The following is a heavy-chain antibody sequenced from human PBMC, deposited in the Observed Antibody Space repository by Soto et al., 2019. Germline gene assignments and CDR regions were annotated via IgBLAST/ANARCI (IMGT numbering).Heavy chain of an antibody. Sequence: SVKVSCKASGGTFSSYAISWVRQAPGQGLEWMGGIIPIFGTANYAQKFQGRVTITADKSTSTAYMELSSLRSEDTAVYYCARIITYYYDRSGDNFDYWGPGTLVTVSS. J-gene: IGHJ4*02. V-gene: IGHV1-69*06. CDR2: IIPIFGTA. CDR3: ARIITYYYDRSGDNFDY. D-gene: IGHD3-22*01. CDR1: GGTFSSYA.